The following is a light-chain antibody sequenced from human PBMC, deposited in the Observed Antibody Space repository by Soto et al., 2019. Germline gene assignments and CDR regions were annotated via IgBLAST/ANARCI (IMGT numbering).Light chain of an antibody. CDR2: DAS. Sequence: DIQMTQSPSPLSASGEAGVPLLARAGRIFRHFLAWYQQKPGKAPNLLIYDASNLEPGVPPRFSGSGSGTDFTLTISPLQPDDFATYYCQQYTDKSPWTFGQGTKVDIK. V-gene: IGKV1-5*01. J-gene: IGKJ1*01. CDR3: QQYTDKSPWT. CDR1: RIFRHF.